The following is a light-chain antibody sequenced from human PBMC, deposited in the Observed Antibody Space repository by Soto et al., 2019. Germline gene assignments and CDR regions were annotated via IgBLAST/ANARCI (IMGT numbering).Light chain of an antibody. Sequence: EIVMTQSPATLSVSPGERATLSCRASQSVSSNLAWYQQKPGQAPRLLIFDASTRTTGIPVRFSGSGSGTEFTLTISSLQSEDFAVYYCQQYNTWPPGTFGPGTKVDIK. CDR3: QQYNTWPPGT. CDR1: QSVSSN. J-gene: IGKJ3*01. CDR2: DAS. V-gene: IGKV3-15*01.